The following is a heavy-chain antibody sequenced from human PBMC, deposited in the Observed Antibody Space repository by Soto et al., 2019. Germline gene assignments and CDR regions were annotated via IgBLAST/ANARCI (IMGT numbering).Heavy chain of an antibody. CDR1: GFTFSSYS. CDR2: ISSSSSTI. CDR3: ASGLPLYYDSSGYWNYFEY. J-gene: IGHJ4*02. D-gene: IGHD3-22*01. Sequence: PGGSLRLSCAASGFTFSSYSMNWVRQAPGKGLEWVSYISSSSSTIYYADSVKGRFTISRDNAKNSLYLQMNSLRDEDTAVYYCASGLPLYYDSSGYWNYFEYWGQGTLVTVSS. V-gene: IGHV3-48*02.